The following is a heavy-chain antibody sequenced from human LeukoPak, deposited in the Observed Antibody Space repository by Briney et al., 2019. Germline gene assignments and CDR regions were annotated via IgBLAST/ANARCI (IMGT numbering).Heavy chain of an antibody. CDR3: AVRRGHYYYYMDV. D-gene: IGHD3-16*01. J-gene: IGHJ6*03. CDR1: GFTFSSYA. V-gene: IGHV3-48*03. CDR2: ISSSGAII. Sequence: GGSLRLSCAASGFTFSSYAMSWVRQGPGKGLEWVSHISSSGAIIYYADSVRDRFTSSRDNAKNSLYLQMNSLRAEDTAVYYCAVRRGHYYYYMDVWGKGTTVTVSS.